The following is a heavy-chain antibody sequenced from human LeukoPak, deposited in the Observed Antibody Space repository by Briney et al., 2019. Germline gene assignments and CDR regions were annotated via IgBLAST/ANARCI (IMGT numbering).Heavy chain of an antibody. CDR2: INPNSGGT. D-gene: IGHD2/OR15-2a*01. J-gene: IGHJ6*02. V-gene: IGHV1-2*04. Sequence: GASVKVSCKASGYSFTGYYLHWVRQAPGQGLEWMGWINPNSGGTNYAQKFQGWVTMTRDTSISTAYMELSRLRSDDTAVYYCARDLSGYYGMDVWGQGTTVTVSS. CDR1: GYSFTGYY. CDR3: ARDLSGYYGMDV.